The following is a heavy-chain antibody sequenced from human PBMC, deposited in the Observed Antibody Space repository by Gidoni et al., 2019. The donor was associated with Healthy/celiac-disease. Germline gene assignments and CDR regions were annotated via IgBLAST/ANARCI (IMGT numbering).Heavy chain of an antibody. V-gene: IGHV3-9*01. J-gene: IGHJ4*02. CDR3: AKDIVRGSPEGVDY. D-gene: IGHD3-10*01. CDR1: GFTFDDYA. Sequence: EVQLVESGGGLVQPGRSLRLSCAASGFTFDDYAMHWVRQAPGKGLEWVSGISWNSGSIGYADSVKGRFTISRDNAKNSLYLQMNSLRAEDTALYYCAKDIVRGSPEGVDYWGQGTLVTVSS. CDR2: ISWNSGSI.